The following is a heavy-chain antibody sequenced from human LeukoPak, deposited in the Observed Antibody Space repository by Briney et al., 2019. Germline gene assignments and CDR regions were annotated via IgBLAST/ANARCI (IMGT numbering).Heavy chain of an antibody. CDR2: ISYDESQK. CDR1: GFTLSSFT. CDR3: ARAYSSNWYDY. Sequence: GGSLRLSCAASGFTLSSFTMHWVRHNPGKGLEWVAVISYDESQKWYADSVKGRFTISRDNSQNTLYLQMSSLTADDAAVYHCARAYSSNWYDYWGQGTLVTVSS. J-gene: IGHJ5*01. V-gene: IGHV3-30-3*01. D-gene: IGHD6-19*01.